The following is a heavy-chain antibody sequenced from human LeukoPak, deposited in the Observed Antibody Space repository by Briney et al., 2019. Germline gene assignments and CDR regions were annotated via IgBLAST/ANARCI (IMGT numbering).Heavy chain of an antibody. D-gene: IGHD2-15*01. V-gene: IGHV1-2*02. J-gene: IGHJ6*02. CDR2: INPNSGGT. CDR1: GYTFTGYY. CDR3: ARVPYCSGGSCYYYYYYGMDV. Sequence: ASVKVSRKASGYTFTGYYMHWVRQAPGQGLEWMGWINPNSGGTNYAQKFQGRVTMTRDTSISTAYMELSRLRSDDTAVYYCARVPYCSGGSCYYYYYYGMDVWGQGTTVTVSS.